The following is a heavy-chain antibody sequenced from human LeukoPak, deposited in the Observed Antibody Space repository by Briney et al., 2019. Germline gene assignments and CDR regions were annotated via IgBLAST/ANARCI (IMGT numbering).Heavy chain of an antibody. Sequence: ASVKVSCKASGYTFTSYYMHWLRQATGQRLEWMGWINPNSGCTNYAQKFQGRVTMTRDTSISTAYMALSRLRSDDTAVYYCARGGQYYYDSSGYYDYWGQGTLVTVSS. CDR3: ARGGQYYYDSSGYYDY. CDR2: INPNSGCT. D-gene: IGHD3-22*01. J-gene: IGHJ4*02. V-gene: IGHV1-2*02. CDR1: GYTFTSYY.